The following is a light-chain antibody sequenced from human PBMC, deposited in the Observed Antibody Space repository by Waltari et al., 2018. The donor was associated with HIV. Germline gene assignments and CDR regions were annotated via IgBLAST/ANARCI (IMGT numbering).Light chain of an antibody. CDR2: LGS. Sequence: DIVMTPSTLSLTVTPGESASISSRSSQSLLHRNGYNYVDWYLQKPGQSPQLLIYLGSNRASGVPDRFSGSGSGTDFTLKISRVEAEDVGVYYCMQALQTLTFGGGTKVEIK. J-gene: IGKJ4*01. CDR3: MQALQTLT. CDR1: QSLLHRNGYNY. V-gene: IGKV2-28*01.